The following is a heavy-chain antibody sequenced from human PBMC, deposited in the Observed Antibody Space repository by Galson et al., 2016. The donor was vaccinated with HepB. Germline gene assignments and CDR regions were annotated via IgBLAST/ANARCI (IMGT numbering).Heavy chain of an antibody. CDR3: ARDSGRFYDDY. CDR2: IKQDESEK. Sequence: SLRLSCAASGFTFSNYWMSWVRQAPGKGLEWVANIKQDESEKYYGDSVKGRFTISRDNAKNSLYLQMNSLRAEDTAIYYFARDSGRFYDDYWGQGILVTVSS. CDR1: GFTFSNYW. J-gene: IGHJ4*02. V-gene: IGHV3-7*01. D-gene: IGHD1-26*01.